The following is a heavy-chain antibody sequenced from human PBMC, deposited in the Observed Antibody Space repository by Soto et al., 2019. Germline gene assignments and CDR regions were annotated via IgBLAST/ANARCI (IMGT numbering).Heavy chain of an antibody. CDR3: ARLGYCSSTSCPPDYYYYYGMDV. Sequence: ASVKVSCKASGYPFTSYGISWVRQAPGQGLEWMGWISAYNCNTNYAQKLQGRVTMTTDTSTSTAYMELRSLRSDDTAVYYCARLGYCSSTSCPPDYYYYYGMDVWGQGTTVTVSS. D-gene: IGHD2-2*01. V-gene: IGHV1-18*01. CDR2: ISAYNCNT. J-gene: IGHJ6*02. CDR1: GYPFTSYG.